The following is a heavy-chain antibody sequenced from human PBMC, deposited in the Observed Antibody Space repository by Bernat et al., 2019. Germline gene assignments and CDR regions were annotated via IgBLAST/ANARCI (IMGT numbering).Heavy chain of an antibody. V-gene: IGHV3-66*01. CDR3: ASGLRHCNSTSCYYYCGMCV. CDR1: GFTVSSNY. D-gene: IGHD2-2*01. CDR2: IYSGGST. Sequence: EVQLVESGGGLVQPGGSLRLSCAASGFTVSSNYMSWVRQAPGKGLEWVAIIYSGGSTYSADSVKGRFTSSRDNSKNTLYLQMNRLRAEDTAVYYCASGLRHCNSTSCYYYCGMCVWGQGTPVTVSS. J-gene: IGHJ6*02.